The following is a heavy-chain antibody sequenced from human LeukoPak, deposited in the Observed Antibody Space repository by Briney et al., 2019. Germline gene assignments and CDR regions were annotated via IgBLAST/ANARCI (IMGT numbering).Heavy chain of an antibody. D-gene: IGHD1-14*01. CDR3: ARTEKEKSRPRDAFDI. CDR1: GYRFTDYW. V-gene: IGHV5-51*01. J-gene: IGHJ3*02. Sequence: GESLKISCKASGYRFTDYWIGWVRQMPGKGLEWMGIIYPGDSDTRYSPSFQGQVTISADRSITTAYLQWKSLKASDTAIYYCARTEKEKSRPRDAFDIWGQGTPVTISS. CDR2: IYPGDSDT.